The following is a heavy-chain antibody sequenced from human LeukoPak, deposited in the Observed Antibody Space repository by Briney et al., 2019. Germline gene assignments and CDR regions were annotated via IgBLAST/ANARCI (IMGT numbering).Heavy chain of an antibody. D-gene: IGHD2-2*01. CDR1: GVSVSNNSVT. V-gene: IGHV6-1*01. Sequence: SQTFSVTCAISGVSVSNNSVTWNWTRQSPSRGLEWLGRTYYRSTWYNDYAVSVRGRITVNPDTSKNQFSLHLNSVTPEDTAVYYCARRLTQYDCFDPWGQGILVTVSS. J-gene: IGHJ5*02. CDR2: TYYRSTWYN. CDR3: ARRLTQYDCFDP.